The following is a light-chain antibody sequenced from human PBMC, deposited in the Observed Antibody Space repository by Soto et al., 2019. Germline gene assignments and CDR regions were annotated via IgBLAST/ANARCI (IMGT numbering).Light chain of an antibody. J-gene: IGKJ4*01. CDR1: QGISSY. CDR2: AAS. Sequence: AIRMTQSPSSLSASPGDRVTLTCRASQGISSYLAWYQQKPGKAPKLLIYAASTLQSGVPSRFSGSGSGTDFTLTISCLQSEDFATYYCQQYYSYPLTFGGGTKVEIK. V-gene: IGKV1-8*01. CDR3: QQYYSYPLT.